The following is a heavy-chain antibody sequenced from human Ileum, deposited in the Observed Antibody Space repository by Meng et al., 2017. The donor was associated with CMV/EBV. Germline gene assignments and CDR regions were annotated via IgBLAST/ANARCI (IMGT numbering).Heavy chain of an antibody. CDR2: INGDGSSR. J-gene: IGHJ4*02. Sequence: VELVESGGALVQPGGSLRLSCAASGFTFSRHWLHWVRQTPGKGLVWVSRINGDGSSRSHADSVKDRFTITRDNAKNTLYLQMNSLRVEDTAVYYCIRGVAENLGWEMGYWGQGTLVTVSS. D-gene: IGHD5-24*01. V-gene: IGHV3-74*01. CDR1: GFTFSRHW. CDR3: IRGVAENLGWEMGY.